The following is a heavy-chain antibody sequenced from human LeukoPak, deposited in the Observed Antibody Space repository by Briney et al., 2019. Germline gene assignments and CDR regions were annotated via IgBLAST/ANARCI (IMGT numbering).Heavy chain of an antibody. CDR3: ARGTLVVPAAIENYYYYMDV. D-gene: IGHD2-2*01. V-gene: IGHV1-69*05. CDR1: GGTFSSYA. Sequence: ASVKVSCKASGGTFSSYAISWVRQAPGQGLEWMGGIIPIFGTANYAQKFLGRVTITTDESTSTAYMELSSLRSEDTAVYYCARGTLVVPAAIENYYYYMDVWGKGTTVTVSS. CDR2: IIPIFGTA. J-gene: IGHJ6*03.